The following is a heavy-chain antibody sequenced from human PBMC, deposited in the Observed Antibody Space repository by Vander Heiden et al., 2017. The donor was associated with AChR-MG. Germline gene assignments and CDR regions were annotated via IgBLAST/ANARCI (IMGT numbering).Heavy chain of an antibody. J-gene: IGHJ4*02. Sequence: QVQLVESGGGVVQPGRSLRLSCAASGFTFSRYSMHWVRQAPGKGLEWVAVISYDGSNKYYADSVKGRFTISRDNSKNTLYLQMNSLRAEDTAVYYCARAGADSSGYYGAYYFDYWGQGTLVTVSS. V-gene: IGHV3-30-3*01. CDR3: ARAGADSSGYYGAYYFDY. D-gene: IGHD3-22*01. CDR2: ISYDGSNK. CDR1: GFTFSRYS.